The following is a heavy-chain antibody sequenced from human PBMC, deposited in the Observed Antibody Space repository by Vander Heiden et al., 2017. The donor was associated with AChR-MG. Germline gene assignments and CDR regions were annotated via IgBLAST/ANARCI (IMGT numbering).Heavy chain of an antibody. V-gene: IGHV3-33*01. J-gene: IGHJ4*02. CDR2: IWYDGSNK. CDR1: GFTFSSYG. CDR3: ARASGWSDYFDY. D-gene: IGHD6-19*01. Sequence: QVQLVESGGGVVQPGRSLRLSCAASGFTFSSYGMHWVRQAPGKGLEWVAVIWYDGSNKYYADSVKGRFTISRDNSKNTLYLQMNSLRAEDTAVYYCARASGWSDYFDYWGQGTLVTVSS.